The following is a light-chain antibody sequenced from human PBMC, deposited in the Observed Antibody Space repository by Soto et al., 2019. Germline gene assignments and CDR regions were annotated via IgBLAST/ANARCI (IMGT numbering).Light chain of an antibody. Sequence: EIVMTQSPGTLSVSPGEGATLSCRASQSVSSNLAWYQQKPGQAPRLLIYGASTRATGIPARFSGSRSGTEFTPTISSLQSEDFAVYYCQQYNNWPRTFGQGTKVEIK. J-gene: IGKJ1*01. CDR3: QQYNNWPRT. CDR2: GAS. CDR1: QSVSSN. V-gene: IGKV3-15*01.